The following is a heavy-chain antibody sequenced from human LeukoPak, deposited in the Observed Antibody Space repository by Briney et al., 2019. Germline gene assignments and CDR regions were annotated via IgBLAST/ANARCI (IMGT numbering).Heavy chain of an antibody. J-gene: IGHJ4*02. CDR3: ANVPVLRFLEWLGSLEGFDY. V-gene: IGHV3-30-3*01. Sequence: GGSLRLSRAASGFTFSSYAMHWVRQAPGKGREWVAVISYDGSNKYYADSVKGRFTISRDNSKDTPYLQMNSLRAEDTAVYYCANVPVLRFLEWLGSLEGFDYWGQGTLVTVSS. CDR1: GFTFSSYA. D-gene: IGHD3-3*01. CDR2: ISYDGSNK.